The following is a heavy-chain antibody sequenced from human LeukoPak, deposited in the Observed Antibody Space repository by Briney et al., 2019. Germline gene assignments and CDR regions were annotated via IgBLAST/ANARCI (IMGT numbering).Heavy chain of an antibody. CDR3: AKGTFEQWLVPDDS. D-gene: IGHD6-19*01. J-gene: IGHJ4*02. CDR1: GFTFSSYG. V-gene: IGHV3-30*18. CDR2: ISYDGSGK. Sequence: GGSLRLSCAASGFTFSSYGMHWVRQAPGKGLEWVAVISYDGSGKYYADSVKGRFTISRDNSKNTLYLQMNSLRAEDTAVYYCAKGTFEQWLVPDDSWGQGTLVTVSS.